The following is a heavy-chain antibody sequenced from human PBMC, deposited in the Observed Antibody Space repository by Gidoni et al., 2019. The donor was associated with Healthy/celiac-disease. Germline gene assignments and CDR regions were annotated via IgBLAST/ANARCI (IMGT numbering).Heavy chain of an antibody. J-gene: IGHJ4*02. CDR2: IWYDGSNK. CDR3: ARDTVGGVRGARHPYFDY. Sequence: QVQLVESGGGVVQPGRSLRLSCAASGFTFSSYGMHWVRQAPGKGLEWVAVIWYDGSNKYYADSVKGRFTISRDNSKNTLYLQMNSLRAEDTAVYYCARDTVGGVRGARHPYFDYWGQGTLVTVSS. V-gene: IGHV3-33*01. CDR1: GFTFSSYG. D-gene: IGHD3-10*01.